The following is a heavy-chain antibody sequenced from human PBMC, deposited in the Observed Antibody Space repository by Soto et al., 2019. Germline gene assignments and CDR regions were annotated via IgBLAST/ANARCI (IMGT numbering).Heavy chain of an antibody. V-gene: IGHV3-74*01. CDR2: IDVGGSIR. D-gene: IGHD3-3*02. CDR3: VRRIYQKFGMDC. Sequence: EVQLVESGGGLVQPGGTLRLSCAASGFTFISHWIHWVRQTPGKGLVWVSRIDVGGSIRNYADSVKGRFTISRDNAKNTVYLQMNSLRAVDTAVYYCVRRIYQKFGMDCWGQAATV. CDR1: GFTFISHW. J-gene: IGHJ6*02.